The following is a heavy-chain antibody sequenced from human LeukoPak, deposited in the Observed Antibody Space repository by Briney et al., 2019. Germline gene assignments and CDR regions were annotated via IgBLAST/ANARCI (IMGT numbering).Heavy chain of an antibody. V-gene: IGHV3-21*01. D-gene: IGHD1-14*01. CDR3: VRENHGSFDY. CDR2: ISSSSSYI. Sequence: GGSLRLSCAASGFTLSSYSMNWVRQAPGKGLEWVSSISSSSSYIYYADSVKGRFTISRDNAKNSLYLQTNSLRADDTAVYYCVRENHGSFDYWGQGSLVTVSS. J-gene: IGHJ4*02. CDR1: GFTLSSYS.